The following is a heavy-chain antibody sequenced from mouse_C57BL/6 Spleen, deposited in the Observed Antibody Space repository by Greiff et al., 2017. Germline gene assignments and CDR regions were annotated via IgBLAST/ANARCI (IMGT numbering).Heavy chain of an antibody. CDR2: ISSGGDYI. CDR1: GFTFSSYA. Sequence: EVQVVESGEGLVKPGGSLKLSCAASGFTFSSYAMSWVRQTPEKRLEWVAYISSGGDYIYYADTVKGRFTISRDNARNTLYLQMSSLKSEDTAMYYCTRDQDYDYAMDYWGQGTSVTVSS. D-gene: IGHD2-4*01. J-gene: IGHJ4*01. V-gene: IGHV5-9-1*02. CDR3: TRDQDYDYAMDY.